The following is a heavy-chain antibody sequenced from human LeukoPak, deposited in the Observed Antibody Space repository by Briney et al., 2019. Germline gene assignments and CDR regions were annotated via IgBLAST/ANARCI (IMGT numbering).Heavy chain of an antibody. D-gene: IGHD4-17*01. CDR1: GGTFSSYA. J-gene: IGHJ5*02. V-gene: IGHV1-69*05. Sequence: SVKVSCKASGGTFSSYAISWVRQAPGQGLEWMGGITPIFGTANYAQKFQGRVTITTDESTSTAYMELSSLRSEDTAVYYCARDKGTDYGDYGGEKGWFDPWGQGTLVTVSS. CDR3: ARDKGTDYGDYGGEKGWFDP. CDR2: ITPIFGTA.